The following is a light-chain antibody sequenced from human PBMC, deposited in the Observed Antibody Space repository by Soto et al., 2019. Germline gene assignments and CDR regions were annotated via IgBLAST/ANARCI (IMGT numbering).Light chain of an antibody. CDR3: QQYYNWPRT. CDR1: QSISNW. J-gene: IGKJ1*01. CDR2: KAS. V-gene: IGKV1-5*03. Sequence: QTTPSPSALSRFLRRRRIMPCPASQSISNWLAWYQQKPGKAPNLLIYKASSLKSGVPSRFSGSGSGTEFTLTINSLQPEEFAVYYCQQYYNWPRTVGQGTKVDTK.